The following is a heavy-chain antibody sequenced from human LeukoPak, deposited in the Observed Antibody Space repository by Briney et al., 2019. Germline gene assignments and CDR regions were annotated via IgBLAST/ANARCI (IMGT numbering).Heavy chain of an antibody. CDR1: GFTFSSYA. Sequence: PGGSLRLSCAPSGFTFSSYAMSWVRQAPGKGLEWVSAISGSGGSTYYADSVKGRFTISRDNSKNTLYLQMNSLRAEDTGVYYCAKNLGATAATSTYWGQGTLVIVSS. CDR3: AKNLGATAATSTY. D-gene: IGHD6-13*01. V-gene: IGHV3-23*01. J-gene: IGHJ4*02. CDR2: ISGSGGST.